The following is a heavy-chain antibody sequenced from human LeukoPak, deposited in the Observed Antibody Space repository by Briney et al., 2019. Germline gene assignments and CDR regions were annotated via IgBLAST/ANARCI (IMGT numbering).Heavy chain of an antibody. D-gene: IGHD3-22*01. V-gene: IGHV3-33*06. CDR3: AKSYDGQSSLDY. CDR1: GFTFSNYG. Sequence: GGSLRLSCAASGFTFSNYGMHWVRQAPGKGLEWVALIWYDGSNKYHEDSVKGRFTISRDNSKNTLYLQMNSLRAEDTAVYYCAKSYDGQSSLDYWGQGTLVTVSS. J-gene: IGHJ4*02. CDR2: IWYDGSNK.